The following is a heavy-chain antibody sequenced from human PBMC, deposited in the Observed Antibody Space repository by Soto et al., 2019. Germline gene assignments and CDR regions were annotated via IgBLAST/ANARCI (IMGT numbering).Heavy chain of an antibody. V-gene: IGHV5-51*01. D-gene: IGHD1-26*01. Sequence: GESLKISCKGSGYSFTSYWIGWVRQMPGKGLEWMGIIYPGDSDTRYSPSFQGQVTISADKSISTAYLQWSSLKASDTAMYYCARPPWELPLGHAFDIWGQGTMVTVSS. J-gene: IGHJ3*02. CDR1: GYSFTSYW. CDR2: IYPGDSDT. CDR3: ARPPWELPLGHAFDI.